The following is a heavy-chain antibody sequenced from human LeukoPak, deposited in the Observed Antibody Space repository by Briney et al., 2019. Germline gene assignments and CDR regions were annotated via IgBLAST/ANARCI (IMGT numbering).Heavy chain of an antibody. CDR3: ARRPDNWNYADAFDI. V-gene: IGHV4-61*02. CDR1: GGSISSGSYY. J-gene: IGHJ3*02. Sequence: PSQTLSLTCTVSGGSISSGSYYWSWIRQPAGKGLEWIGRIYTSGSTNYNPSLKSRVTISVDTSKNQFSLKLSSVTAADTAVYYCARRPDNWNYADAFDIWGQGTMVTVSS. CDR2: IYTSGST. D-gene: IGHD1-7*01.